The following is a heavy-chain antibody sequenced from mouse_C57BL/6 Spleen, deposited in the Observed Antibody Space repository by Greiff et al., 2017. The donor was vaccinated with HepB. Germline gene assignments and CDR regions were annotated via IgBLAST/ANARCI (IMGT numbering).Heavy chain of an antibody. D-gene: IGHD2-4*01. V-gene: IGHV5-9*01. Sequence: EVQLVESGGGLVKPGGSLKLSCAASGFTFSSYTMSWVRQTPEKRLEWVATISGGGGNTYYPDSVKGRFTISRDNAKNTLYLQMSSLRSEDTALYYCARRGDYLYFDYWGQGTTLTVSS. J-gene: IGHJ2*01. CDR1: GFTFSSYT. CDR2: ISGGGGNT. CDR3: ARRGDYLYFDY.